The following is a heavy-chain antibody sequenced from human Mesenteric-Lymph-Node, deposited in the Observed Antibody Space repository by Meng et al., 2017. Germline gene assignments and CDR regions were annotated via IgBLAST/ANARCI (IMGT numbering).Heavy chain of an antibody. Sequence: GGSLRLSCAASGFTFSSYGMHWVRQAPGKGLEWVAVIWYDGSNKYYADSVKGRFTISRDNSKNTLYLQMNSLRAEDTAVYYCTTDPNYGDDGRSVDYWGQGTLVTVSS. CDR2: IWYDGSNK. V-gene: IGHV3-33*01. CDR3: TTDPNYGDDGRSVDY. CDR1: GFTFSSYG. D-gene: IGHD4-17*01. J-gene: IGHJ4*02.